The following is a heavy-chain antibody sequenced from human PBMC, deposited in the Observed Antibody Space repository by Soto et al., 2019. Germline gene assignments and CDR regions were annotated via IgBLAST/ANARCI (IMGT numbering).Heavy chain of an antibody. CDR3: ASERWFGRAGYYSYGMDV. CDR1: GGSFSGYY. Sequence: PSETLSLTCAVYGGSFSGYYWSWIRQPPGKGLEWIGEINHSGSTNYNPSLKSRVTISVDTSKNQFSLKLSSVTAADTAVYYCASERWFGRAGYYSYGMDVWGQGTTVT. V-gene: IGHV4-34*01. CDR2: INHSGST. D-gene: IGHD3-10*01. J-gene: IGHJ6*02.